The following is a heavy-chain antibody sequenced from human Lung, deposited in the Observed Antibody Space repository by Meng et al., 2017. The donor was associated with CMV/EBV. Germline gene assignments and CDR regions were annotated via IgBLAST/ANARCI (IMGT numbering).Heavy chain of an antibody. J-gene: IGHJ6*02. CDR2: MNVNSGNT. Sequence: ASVKVSCKTSGYPFTGSDINWVRQATGQGLEWMRRMNVNSGNTASSQKFQVRVNITRKSSIITGNMELSCLRSEDTAVFHCAGPRRCINMARVDWSDGDKDVWGQGSTVXVSS. V-gene: IGHV1-8*03. D-gene: IGHD3-3*02. CDR1: GYPFTGSD. CDR3: AGPRRCINMARVDWSDGDKDV.